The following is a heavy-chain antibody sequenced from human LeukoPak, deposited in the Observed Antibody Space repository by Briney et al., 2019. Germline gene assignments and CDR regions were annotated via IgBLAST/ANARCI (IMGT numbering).Heavy chain of an antibody. Sequence: GGSLRLSCAASGFTFSSYAMSWVRQAPRKGLEWVSAISGSGGSTYYADSLKGRFTISRDNSKNTLYLQMNSLRAEDTAVYYCAKGKYSSGWSPFDCCGQGTLVTDSS. CDR1: GFTFSSYA. V-gene: IGHV3-23*01. CDR3: AKGKYSSGWSPFDC. D-gene: IGHD6-19*01. J-gene: IGHJ4*02. CDR2: ISGSGGST.